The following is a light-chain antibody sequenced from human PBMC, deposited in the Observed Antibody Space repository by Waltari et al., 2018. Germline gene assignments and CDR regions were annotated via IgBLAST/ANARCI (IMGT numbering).Light chain of an antibody. J-gene: IGKJ4*01. Sequence: DIQLTQSPSFLSASVGDRVTITCRASQGISSYVAWYQQKPGEAPKLLIYGASTLQSGVPSRFSGNGSRTEFTLTISSLQPEDFATYYCQQLNSYPPLTFGGGTKVEIK. V-gene: IGKV1-9*01. CDR1: QGISSY. CDR3: QQLNSYPPLT. CDR2: GAS.